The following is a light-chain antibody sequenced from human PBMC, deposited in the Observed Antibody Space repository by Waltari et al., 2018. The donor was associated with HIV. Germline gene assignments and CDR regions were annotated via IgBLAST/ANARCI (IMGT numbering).Light chain of an antibody. CDR1: SSDVGDYNY. J-gene: IGLJ1*01. Sequence: QSALTQPASVSGSPGQSITISCIGTSSDVGDYNYVSWSQQHPGKAPKVMIYEVSNRPSGISDRFSGSNSGNTASLTISGLQAEDEADYYCSSYTSRAVSTYVFGTGTKVTVL. CDR3: SSYTSRAVSTYV. V-gene: IGLV2-14*01. CDR2: EVS.